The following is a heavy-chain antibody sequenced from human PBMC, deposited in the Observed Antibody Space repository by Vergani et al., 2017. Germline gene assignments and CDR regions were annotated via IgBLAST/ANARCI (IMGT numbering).Heavy chain of an antibody. CDR1: GFTFSSYA. V-gene: IGHV3-7*03. J-gene: IGHJ3*02. Sequence: EVQLLESGGGLVQPGGSLRLSCAASGFTFSSYAMSWVRQAPGQGLEWVANIKQDGSEKYYVDSVKGRFTISRDNAKNSLYLQMNSLRAEDTAFYYCASTRYSGSYFYAFDIWGQGTMVTVSS. CDR3: ASTRYSGSYFYAFDI. D-gene: IGHD1-26*01. CDR2: IKQDGSEK.